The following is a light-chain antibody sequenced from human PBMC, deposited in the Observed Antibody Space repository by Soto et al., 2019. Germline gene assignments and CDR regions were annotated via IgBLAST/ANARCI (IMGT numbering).Light chain of an antibody. V-gene: IGLV1-47*01. CDR2: RNN. CDR3: GTWDSSLSAGV. Sequence: QSVLTQPPSASGTPGQRVTISCSGSSSNIGSNYVYWYQQLPGTAPKLLIYRNNQRPSGVPDRFSGSKSGTSASLAISGLRSEDEADSYCGTWDSSLSAGVFGGGTKVTVL. J-gene: IGLJ3*02. CDR1: SSNIGSNY.